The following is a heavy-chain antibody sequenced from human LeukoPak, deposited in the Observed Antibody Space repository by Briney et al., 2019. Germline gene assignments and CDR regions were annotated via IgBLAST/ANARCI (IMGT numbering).Heavy chain of an antibody. Sequence: PGGSLRLSCTASGFTFGDYAMSWFRQAPGKGLEWVGFIRSKAYGGTTEYAASVKGRFTISRDDSKSIAYLQMNSLKTEDAAVYYCTRVPSGSYSPYLDYWGQGTLVTVSS. CDR3: TRVPSGSYSPYLDY. V-gene: IGHV3-49*03. CDR1: GFTFGDYA. J-gene: IGHJ4*02. CDR2: IRSKAYGGTT. D-gene: IGHD1-26*01.